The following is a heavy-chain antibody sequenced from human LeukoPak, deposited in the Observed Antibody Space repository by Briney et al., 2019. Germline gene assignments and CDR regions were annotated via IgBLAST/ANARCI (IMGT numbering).Heavy chain of an antibody. J-gene: IGHJ4*02. CDR2: INHSGST. CDR1: GGSFSGYY. CDR3: ARGFDSSGYYSTHIDY. D-gene: IGHD3-22*01. V-gene: IGHV4-34*01. Sequence: SETLSLTCAVYGGSFSGYYLSWIRQPPGKGLEWIGEINHSGSTNYNPSLKSRVTISVDTSKNQFSLKLSSVTAADTAVYYCARGFDSSGYYSTHIDYWGQGTLVTVSS.